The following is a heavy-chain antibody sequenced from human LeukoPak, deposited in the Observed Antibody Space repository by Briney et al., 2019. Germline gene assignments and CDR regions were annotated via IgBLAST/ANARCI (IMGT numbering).Heavy chain of an antibody. V-gene: IGHV4-4*02. CDR3: ARYGSGSYYNFYYYYYMDV. D-gene: IGHD3-10*01. CDR1: GGSISSSNW. Sequence: SETLSLTCAVSGGSISSSNWWSWARQPPGKGLEWIGEIYHSGSTNYNPSLKSRVTISVDKSKNQFSLKLSSVTAADTAVYYCARYGSGSYYNFYYYYYMDVWGKGTTVTVSS. CDR2: IYHSGST. J-gene: IGHJ6*03.